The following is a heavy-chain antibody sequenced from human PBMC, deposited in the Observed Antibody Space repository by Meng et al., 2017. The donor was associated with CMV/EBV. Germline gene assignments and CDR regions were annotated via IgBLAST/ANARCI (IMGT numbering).Heavy chain of an antibody. CDR2: VYSGGST. CDR1: GLTVRSND. V-gene: IGHV3-53*05. J-gene: IGHJ5*02. CDR3: ASMGKSGCFNWFDP. Sequence: ASGLTVRSNDMGGGRQGPGQGLKWVPVVYSGGSTYYASFVKSRFTITRDNSKNPLFLQMNSLRAEDTAVYYCASMGKSGCFNWFDPWGQGTLVTVSS. D-gene: IGHD1-26*01.